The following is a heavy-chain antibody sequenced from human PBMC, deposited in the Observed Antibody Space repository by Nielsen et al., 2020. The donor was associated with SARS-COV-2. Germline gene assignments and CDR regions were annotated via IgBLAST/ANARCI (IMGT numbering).Heavy chain of an antibody. CDR2: ISGSGGST. CDR1: GFIFSSYA. D-gene: IGHD2-2*01. CDR3: FSAVPAAKGGRAAAGY. V-gene: IGHV3-23*01. Sequence: GGSLRLSCAASGFIFSSYAMSWVRQAPGKGLEWVSAISGSGGSTYYADSVKGRFTISRDNSKNTLYLQMNSLRAEDTAVYYCFSAVPAAKGGRAAAGYWGQGTLVTVSS. J-gene: IGHJ4*02.